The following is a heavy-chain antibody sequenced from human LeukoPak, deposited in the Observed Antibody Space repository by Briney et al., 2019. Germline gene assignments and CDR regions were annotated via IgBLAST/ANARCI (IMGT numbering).Heavy chain of an antibody. CDR2: ISWNSGSI. D-gene: IGHD3-3*01. CDR3: AKDDDWDAFDI. J-gene: IGHJ3*02. V-gene: IGHV3-9*01. CDR1: GFTFDDYA. Sequence: GGSLRLSCAASGFTFDDYAMHWVRQAPGKGLEWVSGISWNSGSIGYADSVKGRFTISRDNAKNSLYLQMNSLRAEGTALYYCAKDDDWDAFDIWGQGTMVTVSS.